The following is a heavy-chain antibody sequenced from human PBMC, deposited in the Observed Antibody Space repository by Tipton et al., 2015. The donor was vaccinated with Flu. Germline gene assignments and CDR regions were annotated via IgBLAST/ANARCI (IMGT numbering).Heavy chain of an antibody. CDR3: ARGDYGNYVSGTKDWFDP. Sequence: TLSLTCSVSGASFGSGYYWGWIRPPPGKGLEWSGNIHRSGSTYYNTSLRSRVTISVDTSKNQYSLRVTSVTASDTAVYYCARGDYGNYVSGTKDWFDPWGQVTLVTVPS. J-gene: IGHJ5*02. CDR2: IHRSGST. CDR1: GASFGSGYY. V-gene: IGHV4-38-2*01. D-gene: IGHD4-11*01.